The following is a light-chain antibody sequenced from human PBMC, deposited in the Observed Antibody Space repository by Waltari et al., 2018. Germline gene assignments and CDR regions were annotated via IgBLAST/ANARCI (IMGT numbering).Light chain of an antibody. CDR2: STN. Sequence: QSVLTQPPSASGTPGQRVTISCPGSGSNIATTPVNWYQLLPGMAPKLLIYSTNKRLSGVPDRFSGFKSGTSASLAISGLQSEDEADYYCAAWDDDLNGRVFGGGTTLTVL. V-gene: IGLV1-44*01. J-gene: IGLJ2*01. CDR1: GSNIATTP. CDR3: AAWDDDLNGRV.